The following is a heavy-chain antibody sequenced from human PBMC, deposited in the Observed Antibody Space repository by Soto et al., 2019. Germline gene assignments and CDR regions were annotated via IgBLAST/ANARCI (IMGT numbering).Heavy chain of an antibody. CDR3: ARGGGNHLVDP. V-gene: IGHV4-31*03. D-gene: IGHD3-16*01. CDR2: IYYSGST. CDR1: GGSISSGGYY. J-gene: IGHJ5*02. Sequence: QVQLQESGPGLVKPSQTLSLTCTVSGGSISSGGYYWSWIRQHPGKGLEWIGYIYYSGSTYYNPSLQGRGNIFVDTSKNQVSPKLSSVDAAGTAGFYWARGGGNHLVDPLGPGTPVTVSS.